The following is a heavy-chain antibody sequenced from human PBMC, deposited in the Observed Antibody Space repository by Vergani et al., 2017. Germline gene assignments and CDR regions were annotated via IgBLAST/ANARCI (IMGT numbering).Heavy chain of an antibody. CDR3: ARVNTETNGHRYYYYYMDV. V-gene: IGHV4-34*01. CDR2: IDHAGRP. D-gene: IGHD4-11*01. CDR1: VGSFTSSH. J-gene: IGHJ6*03. Sequence: QVQLQQCGGGLLKPSETLSLTCVVNVGSFTSSHWTCIRPSPGEGLEGVGDIDHAGRPDYNPSLKGRLTMSVDKSRNQFSLTLNSVTATDTAIYFCARVNTETNGHRYYYYYMDVWGQGTAVTVS.